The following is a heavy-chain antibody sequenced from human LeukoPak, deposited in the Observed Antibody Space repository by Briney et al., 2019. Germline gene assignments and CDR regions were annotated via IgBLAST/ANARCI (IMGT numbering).Heavy chain of an antibody. CDR2: IYYSGST. J-gene: IGHJ4*02. V-gene: IGHV4-59*01. D-gene: IGHD6-13*01. Sequence: PSETLSLTCAVYGGSFSSYYWSWIRQPPGKGLEWIGYIYYSGSTNYNPSLKSRVTISVDTSKNQFSLKLSSVTAADTAVYYCAGYSSSWEGYYFDYWGQGTLVTVSS. CDR1: GGSFSSYY. CDR3: AGYSSSWEGYYFDY.